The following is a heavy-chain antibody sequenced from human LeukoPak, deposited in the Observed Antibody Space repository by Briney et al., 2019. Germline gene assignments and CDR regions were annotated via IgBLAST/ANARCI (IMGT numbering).Heavy chain of an antibody. J-gene: IGHJ4*02. V-gene: IGHV3-11*04. CDR2: ISSSGSTI. CDR3: ARDWSAGLELRGRTDY. Sequence: PGGSLRLSCAASGFTFSDYYMSWIRQAPGKGLEWVSYISSSGSTIYYADSVKGRFTISRDNAKNSLYLQMNSLRAEDTAVYYCARDWSAGLELRGRTDYWGQGTLVTVSS. CDR1: GFTFSDYY. D-gene: IGHD1-7*01.